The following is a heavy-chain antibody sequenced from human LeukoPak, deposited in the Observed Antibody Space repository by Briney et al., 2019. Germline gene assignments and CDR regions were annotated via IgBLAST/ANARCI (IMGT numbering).Heavy chain of an antibody. CDR1: GFTFYDYA. Sequence: GGSLRLSCAASGFTFYDYAMHWVRQAPGKGLEWVSGISWNSGSIGYADSVKGRFTISRDNAKNSLYLQMNSLRAEDMALYYCAKAFAYSSSWAESYFDYWGQGTLVTVSS. CDR2: ISWNSGSI. V-gene: IGHV3-9*03. J-gene: IGHJ4*02. D-gene: IGHD6-13*01. CDR3: AKAFAYSSSWAESYFDY.